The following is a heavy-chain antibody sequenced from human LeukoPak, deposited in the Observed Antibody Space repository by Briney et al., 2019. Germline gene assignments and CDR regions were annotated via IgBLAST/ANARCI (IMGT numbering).Heavy chain of an antibody. D-gene: IGHD5-12*01. J-gene: IGHJ4*02. Sequence: GGSLRLSCAASGFTFSSSVMSWVRQAPGKGLEWVSTIKGDGTRKYYAVSSKGRFIISRDNSMNTLYLQMNGLRAEDTAVYYCARDQGGYSTDFDFWGQGTLVTVSS. CDR2: IKGDGTRK. CDR1: GFTFSSSV. CDR3: ARDQGGYSTDFDF. V-gene: IGHV3-23*01.